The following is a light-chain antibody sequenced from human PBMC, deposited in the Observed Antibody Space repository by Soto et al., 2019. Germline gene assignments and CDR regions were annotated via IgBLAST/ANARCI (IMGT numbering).Light chain of an antibody. CDR2: ANI. CDR1: TSNIGSGYD. V-gene: IGLV1-40*01. CDR3: QSYDNSLSGWV. J-gene: IGLJ2*01. Sequence: QSVLTQPPSVSGAPGQGVTISCTGSTSNIGSGYDVHWYQQVPGLAPKLLIYANINRPSGVPDRFSGSKYGTSASLAITGLHDEDEADYYCQSYDNSLSGWVFGGGTKLTVL.